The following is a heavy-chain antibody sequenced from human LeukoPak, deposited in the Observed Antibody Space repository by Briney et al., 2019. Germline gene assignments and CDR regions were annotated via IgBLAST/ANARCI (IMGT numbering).Heavy chain of an antibody. CDR3: ASGRKYTMVRGIRYYYYMDV. D-gene: IGHD3-10*01. CDR2: INPNSGNT. CDR1: GYTFTSYD. Sequence: ASVKVSCKASGYTFTSYDINWVRQATGQGLEWMGWINPNSGNTRYTQKFQGRDTMTRNTSISTPYMELSSLRSEDTDVYYGASGRKYTMVRGIRYYYYMDVWGKGTTVTVSS. V-gene: IGHV1-8*01. J-gene: IGHJ6*03.